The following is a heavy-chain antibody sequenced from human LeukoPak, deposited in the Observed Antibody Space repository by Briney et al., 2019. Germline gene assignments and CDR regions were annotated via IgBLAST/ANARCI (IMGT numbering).Heavy chain of an antibody. J-gene: IGHJ4*02. D-gene: IGHD2-2*01. CDR3: ARRYCSSTNCFAFDS. CDR2: VENDGGTK. Sequence: GGSLRLSCAASGFTFRNLGMHWVRQAPGKGLEWVAFVENDGGTKYYADSVKGRFSISRDNAKNSLYLQMNSLRAEDTAVYYCARRYCSSTNCFAFDSWGQGTLVTVSS. V-gene: IGHV3-33*05. CDR1: GFTFRNLG.